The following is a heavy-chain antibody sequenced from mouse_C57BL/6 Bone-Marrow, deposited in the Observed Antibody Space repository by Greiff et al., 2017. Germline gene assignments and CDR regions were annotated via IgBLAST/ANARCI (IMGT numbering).Heavy chain of an antibody. V-gene: IGHV5-9-1*02. CDR3: TRDRRITTVVDPSYYYAMDY. D-gene: IGHD1-1*01. CDR1: GFTFSSYA. CDR2: ISSGGDYI. J-gene: IGHJ4*01. Sequence: EVQVVESGEGLVKPGGSLKLSCAASGFTFSSYAMSWVRQTPEKRLEWVAYISSGGDYIYYADTVKGRFTISRDNARNTLYLQMSSLKSEDTAMYYCTRDRRITTVVDPSYYYAMDYWGQGTSVTVSS.